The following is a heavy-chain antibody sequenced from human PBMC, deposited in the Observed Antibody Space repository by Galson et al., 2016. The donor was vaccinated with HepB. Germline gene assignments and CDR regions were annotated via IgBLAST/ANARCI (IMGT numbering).Heavy chain of an antibody. D-gene: IGHD3-22*01. Sequence: QSGAEVKKPGESLKISCKGSGYTFTRYWIGWVRQMPGKGLESMGIIYPGDSDTRYSPSFQGQVTMSADKSISTAYLQWSSLKAADTAMYYCSRFYESTGSCDYWGQGTLVTVSS. CDR1: GYTFTRYW. J-gene: IGHJ4*02. V-gene: IGHV5-51*01. CDR2: IYPGDSDT. CDR3: SRFYESTGSCDY.